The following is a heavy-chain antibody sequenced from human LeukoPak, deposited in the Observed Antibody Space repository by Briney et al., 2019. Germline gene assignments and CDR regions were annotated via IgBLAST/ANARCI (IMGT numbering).Heavy chain of an antibody. Sequence: GGSLRLSCAASGFTFSSYWMTWVRQAPGKGLEWVANIREDGSEKYYVDSVKGRFTISRDNAKNSLYLQVNSLRAEDAAVYYCARLNYDFWSGVWEGYYMDVWGKGTTVTVSS. CDR1: GFTFSSYW. CDR2: IREDGSEK. D-gene: IGHD3-3*01. CDR3: ARLNYDFWSGVWEGYYMDV. J-gene: IGHJ6*03. V-gene: IGHV3-7*01.